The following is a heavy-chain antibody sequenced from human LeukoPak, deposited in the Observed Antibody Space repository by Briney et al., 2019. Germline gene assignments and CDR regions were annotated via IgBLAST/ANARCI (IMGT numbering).Heavy chain of an antibody. CDR1: GGSISSYY. J-gene: IGHJ4*02. D-gene: IGHD5-12*01. V-gene: IGHV4-59*01. CDR2: IYYSGST. CDR3: ARGSGYVYY. Sequence: SETLSLTCTVSGGSISSYYWSWIRQPPGKGLEWLGSIYYSGSTNYHPSLKSRVTISLDTSENQFSLKLSSVTAADTAVYYCARGSGYVYYWGQGTLVTVSS.